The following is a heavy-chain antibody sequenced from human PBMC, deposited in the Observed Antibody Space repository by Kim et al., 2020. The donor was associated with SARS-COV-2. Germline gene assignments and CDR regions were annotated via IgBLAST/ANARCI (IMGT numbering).Heavy chain of an antibody. CDR2: T. Sequence: TSYAQKFQGRVTMPRDTSTSTVYMELSSLRSEDTAVYYCARRAVSHYYFDYWGQGTLVTVSS. D-gene: IGHD3-10*01. V-gene: IGHV1-46*01. J-gene: IGHJ4*02. CDR3: ARRAVSHYYFDY.